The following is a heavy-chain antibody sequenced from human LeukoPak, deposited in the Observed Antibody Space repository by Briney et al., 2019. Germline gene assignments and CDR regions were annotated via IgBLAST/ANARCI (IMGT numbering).Heavy chain of an antibody. CDR1: GDSINNYY. Sequence: SETLSLTCTVSGDSINNYYWSWIRQPPGKGLEWIGEINHSGSTNYNPSLKSRVIISVDTSKNQFSLMLSSVTAADTAVYYCARGGGSYYPDHWGQGTLVTVSS. J-gene: IGHJ4*02. D-gene: IGHD1-26*01. CDR3: ARGGGSYYPDH. CDR2: INHSGST. V-gene: IGHV4-34*01.